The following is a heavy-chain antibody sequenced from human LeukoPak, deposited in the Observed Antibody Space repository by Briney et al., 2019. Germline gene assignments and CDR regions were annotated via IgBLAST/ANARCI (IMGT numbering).Heavy chain of an antibody. CDR3: AKGITAGIRGNYFDY. CDR1: GFTFSSYA. D-gene: IGHD3-10*01. V-gene: IGHV3-23*01. CDR2: ISGSGGST. Sequence: GGSLRLSCAASGFTFSSYAMIWVRQAPGKGLEWVSAISGSGGSTYYADSVKGRFTISRDNSKNTLYLQMNSLRAEDTAVYYCAKGITAGIRGNYFDYWGQGTLVTVSS. J-gene: IGHJ4*02.